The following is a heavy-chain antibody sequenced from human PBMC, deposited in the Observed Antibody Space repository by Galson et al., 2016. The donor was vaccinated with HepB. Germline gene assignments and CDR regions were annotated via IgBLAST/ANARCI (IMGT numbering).Heavy chain of an antibody. Sequence: SLRLSCAASGFTVNNNYMRWVRQAPGKGLEWVSLIYSGGSTSFADSVKGRFTISRDNSRNTLYLQMNRLTPADTAVYFCAKGTKGVIFPNYFDSWGQGTLVAVSS. V-gene: IGHV3-53*01. CDR2: IYSGGST. CDR3: AKGTKGVIFPNYFDS. D-gene: IGHD3-10*01. CDR1: GFTVNNNY. J-gene: IGHJ4*02.